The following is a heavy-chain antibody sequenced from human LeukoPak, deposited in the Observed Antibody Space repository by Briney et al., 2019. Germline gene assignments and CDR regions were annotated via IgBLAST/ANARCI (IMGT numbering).Heavy chain of an antibody. J-gene: IGHJ4*02. Sequence: SETLSLTCTVSGGSISSGGYYWSWIRQHPGKGLEWIGYIYYSGSTYYNPSLKSRVTISVDTSKNQFSLKLSSVTAADTAVYYCARGYYDSSGPPLDYWGQGTLVTVSS. CDR1: GGSISSGGYY. V-gene: IGHV4-31*03. CDR3: ARGYYDSSGPPLDY. D-gene: IGHD3-22*01. CDR2: IYYSGST.